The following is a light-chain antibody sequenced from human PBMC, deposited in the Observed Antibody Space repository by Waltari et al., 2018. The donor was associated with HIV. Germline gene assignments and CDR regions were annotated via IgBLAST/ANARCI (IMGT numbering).Light chain of an antibody. CDR3: SSYTTSTSYV. CDR2: GVN. V-gene: IGLV2-14*03. Sequence: QSALAQPASVSGSPGQSITITCTGITSDIGAIDYVSWYQHHPGQAPKIIIYGVNERPSGISPRFSGSKSGNMASLTISGLQSEDEADYHCSSYTTSTSYVFGTGTKVTVL. J-gene: IGLJ1*01. CDR1: TSDIGAIDY.